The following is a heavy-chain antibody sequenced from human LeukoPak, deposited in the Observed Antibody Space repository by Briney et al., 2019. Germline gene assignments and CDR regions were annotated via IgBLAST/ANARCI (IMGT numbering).Heavy chain of an antibody. Sequence: ASVKVSCKVSGYTFTDYYMHWVQQAPGKGLEWMGLVDPEDGETIYAEKFQGRVTITADTPTDTAYMELSSLRSEDTAVYYCATAVATTEIDYWGQGTLVTVAS. CDR1: GYTFTDYY. CDR3: ATAVATTEIDY. CDR2: VDPEDGET. J-gene: IGHJ4*02. D-gene: IGHD4-23*01. V-gene: IGHV1-69-2*01.